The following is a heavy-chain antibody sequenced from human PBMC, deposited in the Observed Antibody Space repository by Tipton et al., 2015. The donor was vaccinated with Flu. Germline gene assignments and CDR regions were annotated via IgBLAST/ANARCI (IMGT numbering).Heavy chain of an antibody. D-gene: IGHD4-17*01. CDR2: IYPGDSDT. CDR3: ARLGYRNDYDSGYFDY. Sequence: QLVQSGAEVKKPGESLKISCKSSVYSFTSYWIGWVRQMPGKGLEWMGIIYPGDSDTRYSPSFQGQVTISADKSISTAYLQWSSLKASDTAMYYCARLGYRNDYDSGYFDYWGQGTLVTVSS. CDR1: VYSFTSYW. V-gene: IGHV5-51*03. J-gene: IGHJ4*02.